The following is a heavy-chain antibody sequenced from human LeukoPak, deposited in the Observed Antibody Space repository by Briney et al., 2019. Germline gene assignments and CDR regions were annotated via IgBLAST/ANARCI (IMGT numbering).Heavy chain of an antibody. Sequence: ASVKVSCKASGYAFTDYHIHWVRQAPGQGLEWMGRINPNIGDTKYVQKFQGRVTMTRDTSISTAYMELSRLRSDDTAVYSCARDLGSGWYKVWFDPWGQGTLVTVSS. J-gene: IGHJ5*02. D-gene: IGHD6-19*01. V-gene: IGHV1-2*02. CDR1: GYAFTDYH. CDR3: ARDLGSGWYKVWFDP. CDR2: INPNIGDT.